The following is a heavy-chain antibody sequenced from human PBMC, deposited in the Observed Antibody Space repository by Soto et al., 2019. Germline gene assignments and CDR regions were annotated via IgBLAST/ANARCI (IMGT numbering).Heavy chain of an antibody. CDR3: ARSDCTGAYCYSWPFNYGVDV. CDR1: GFTFNTYG. Sequence: QVQLVESGGGVVQPGGSLRLSCTTSGFTFNTYGMHWVRQAPGKGLERVAIIWYDGSNKYYADSVKGHFTISRDNSKNTLYLQMNSLRAEDTALYYCARSDCTGAYCYSWPFNYGVDVWGQGTTVTVSS. D-gene: IGHD2-15*01. V-gene: IGHV3-33*08. J-gene: IGHJ6*02. CDR2: IWYDGSNK.